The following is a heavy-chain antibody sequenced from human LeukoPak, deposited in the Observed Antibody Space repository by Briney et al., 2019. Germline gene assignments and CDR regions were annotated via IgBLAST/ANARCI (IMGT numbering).Heavy chain of an antibody. Sequence: PGESLKISRKGSGYSFTSYWIGWVRQMPGKGLEWMGIIYPGDSDTRYSPSFQGQVTISADKSINTAYLQWSSLKASDTAMYYCARLTYSSGWYAPFYWGQGTLVTVSS. D-gene: IGHD6-19*01. J-gene: IGHJ4*02. CDR1: GYSFTSYW. CDR3: ARLTYSSGWYAPFY. V-gene: IGHV5-51*01. CDR2: IYPGDSDT.